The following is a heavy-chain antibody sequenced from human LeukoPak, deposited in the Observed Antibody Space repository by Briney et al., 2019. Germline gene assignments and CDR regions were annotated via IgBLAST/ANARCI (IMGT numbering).Heavy chain of an antibody. Sequence: PSETLSLTCTVSGGSISSYYWSWIRQPPGKGLEWIGYIYYSGSTNYNPSLKSRVTISVDTSKNQFSLKLSSVTAADTAVYYCARRDYDFNWFDPWGQGTLVTVSS. V-gene: IGHV4-59*01. CDR3: ARRDYDFNWFDP. CDR2: IYYSGST. D-gene: IGHD3-3*01. J-gene: IGHJ5*02. CDR1: GGSISSYY.